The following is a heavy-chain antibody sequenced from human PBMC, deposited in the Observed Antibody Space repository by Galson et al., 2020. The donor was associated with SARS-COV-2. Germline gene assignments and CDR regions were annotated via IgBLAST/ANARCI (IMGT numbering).Heavy chain of an antibody. J-gene: IGHJ5*01. CDR3: ARRWSGCTSASCAGLDS. CDR2: IYSNGIT. CDR1: GGSVSRGGNY. V-gene: IGHV4-30-4*01. D-gene: IGHD2-2*01. Sequence: SETLSLTCSVSGGSVSRGGNYWIWVRQPPGKGLEWIGYIYSNGITSYKPSLKSRVTISVDTSKNQFSLKLNSVTAADTAVYYCARRWSGCTSASCAGLDSWGQGTLVAVSS.